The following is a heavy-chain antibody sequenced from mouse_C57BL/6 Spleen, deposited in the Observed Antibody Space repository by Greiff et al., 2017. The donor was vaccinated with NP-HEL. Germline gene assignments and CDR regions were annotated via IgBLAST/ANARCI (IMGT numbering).Heavy chain of an antibody. J-gene: IGHJ1*03. CDR1: GFNIKDDY. V-gene: IGHV14-4*01. Sequence: EVQLQQSGAELVRPGASVKLSCTASGFNIKDDYMHWVKQRPEQGLEWIGWIDPENGDTEYASKFQGKANITADKSSNTAYLQLSSLTSEDTAVYYCTTYGSSYGYFDVWGTGTTVTVSA. CDR3: TTYGSSYGYFDV. D-gene: IGHD1-1*01. CDR2: IDPENGDT.